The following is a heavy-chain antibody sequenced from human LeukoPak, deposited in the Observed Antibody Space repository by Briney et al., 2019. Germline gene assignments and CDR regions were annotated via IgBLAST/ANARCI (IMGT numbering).Heavy chain of an antibody. CDR2: INHSGST. J-gene: IGHJ4*02. CDR1: GGSFSGYY. D-gene: IGHD3-10*01. CDR3: ARAGGSGSYSSLEY. V-gene: IGHV4-34*01. Sequence: KTSETLSLTCAVYGGSFSGYYWSWIRQPPGKGLEWIGEINHSGSTNYNPSLKSRVTISVDTSKNQFSLKLSSVTAADTAVYYCARAGGSGSYSSLEYWGQGTLVTVPS.